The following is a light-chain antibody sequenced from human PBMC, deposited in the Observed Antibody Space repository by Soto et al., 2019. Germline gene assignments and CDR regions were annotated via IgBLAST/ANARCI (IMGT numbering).Light chain of an antibody. V-gene: IGLV2-23*01. Sequence: QSALTQPASVSGSPGQSITISCTGTSSDVGSYNLVSWYQQHPGKAPKRMIYEGSKRPSGVSNRFSGSKSGNTAALTISGLQAEDEADYYCCSSAGSVVFGGGTKVPVL. CDR3: CSSAGSVV. CDR2: EGS. J-gene: IGLJ2*01. CDR1: SSDVGSYNL.